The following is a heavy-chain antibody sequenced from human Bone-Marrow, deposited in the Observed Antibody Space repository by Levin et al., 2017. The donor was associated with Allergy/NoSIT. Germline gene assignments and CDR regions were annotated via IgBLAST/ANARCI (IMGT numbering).Heavy chain of an antibody. D-gene: IGHD5-24*01. V-gene: IGHV4-31*01. J-gene: IGHJ4*02. CDR3: AREDGYGFDY. CDR2: TYYSGNT. Sequence: SQTLSLTCSLSGGSISTGGFHWSWVRQRPGKGLEWIGYTYYSGNTYYNPSLQSQLSISIDTSKNHFSLRLSSVTAADTAVYYCAREDGYGFDYWGQGTLVTVSS. CDR1: GGSISTGGFH.